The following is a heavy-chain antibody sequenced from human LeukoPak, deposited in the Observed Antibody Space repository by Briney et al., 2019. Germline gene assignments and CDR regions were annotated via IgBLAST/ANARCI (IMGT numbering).Heavy chain of an antibody. CDR1: GFTFSTYA. Sequence: PGGSLRLSCTASGFTFSTYAMTWLRQPPGKGLEWVSTITDSAAATYYRESVKGRFTISRDNSKNTLYLQMNSLRAEDTAVYYCAKKAPRHYYDSSGYLSDFDYWGQGTLVTVSS. J-gene: IGHJ4*02. D-gene: IGHD3-22*01. V-gene: IGHV3-23*01. CDR3: AKKAPRHYYDSSGYLSDFDY. CDR2: ITDSAAAT.